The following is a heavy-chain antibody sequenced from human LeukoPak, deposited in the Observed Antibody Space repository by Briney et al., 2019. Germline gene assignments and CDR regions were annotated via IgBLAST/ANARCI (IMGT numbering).Heavy chain of an antibody. CDR2: ISWDGGST. CDR1: GFTFDDYA. J-gene: IGHJ4*02. D-gene: IGHD2-2*01. V-gene: IGHV3-43D*03. Sequence: PGGSLRLPCAASGFTFDDYAMHWVRQAPGKGLEWVSLISWDGGSTYNADSVKGRFTISRDNSKDSLYLQMNSLRAEDTALYYCAKAGYCSSTTCYFDYWGQGALVTVSS. CDR3: AKAGYCSSTTCYFDY.